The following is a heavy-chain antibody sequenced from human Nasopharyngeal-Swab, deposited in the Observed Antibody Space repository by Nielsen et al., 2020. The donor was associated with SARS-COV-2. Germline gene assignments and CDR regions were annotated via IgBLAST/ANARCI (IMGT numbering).Heavy chain of an antibody. CDR3: TRDDSIAVAGVGYYYYGMDV. CDR2: IRSKAYGGTT. Sequence: WIRQPPGKGLEWVGFIRSKAYGGTTEYAASVKGRFTISRDDSKSIAYLQMNSLKTEDTAVYYCTRDDSIAVAGVGYYYYGMDVWGQGTTVTDSS. J-gene: IGHJ6*02. V-gene: IGHV3-49*02. D-gene: IGHD6-19*01.